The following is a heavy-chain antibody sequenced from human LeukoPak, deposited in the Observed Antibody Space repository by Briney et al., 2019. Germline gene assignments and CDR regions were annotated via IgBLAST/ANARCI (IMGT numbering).Heavy chain of an antibody. J-gene: IGHJ4*01. CDR1: GFTFNIYA. CDR2: ISYDGSNK. V-gene: IGHV3-30*04. Sequence: GGSLRLSCAASGFTFNIYAMHWVRQAPGKGLDWVADISYDGSNKYYADSVKGRFTISRDNSKNTLYLQMNSLRVEDTAVYYCATQFYASGNYYSPIHYWGHGTLVTVSS. CDR3: ATQFYASGNYYSPIHY. D-gene: IGHD2/OR15-2a*01.